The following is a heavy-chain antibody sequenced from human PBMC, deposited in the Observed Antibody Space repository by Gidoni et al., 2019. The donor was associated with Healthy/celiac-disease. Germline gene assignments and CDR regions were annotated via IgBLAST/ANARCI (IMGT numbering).Heavy chain of an antibody. Sequence: QVQLQESGPGLVKPSETLSLTCTVSGGSISSYYWSWIRQPPGKGLEWIGYIYYSGSTNYNPSLKSRVTISVDTSKNQFSLKLSSVTAADTAVYYCARGLAVRGVIITKKTNYYYMDVWGKGTTVTVSS. V-gene: IGHV4-59*01. J-gene: IGHJ6*03. CDR1: GGSISSYY. D-gene: IGHD3-10*01. CDR2: IYYSGST. CDR3: ARGLAVRGVIITKKTNYYYMDV.